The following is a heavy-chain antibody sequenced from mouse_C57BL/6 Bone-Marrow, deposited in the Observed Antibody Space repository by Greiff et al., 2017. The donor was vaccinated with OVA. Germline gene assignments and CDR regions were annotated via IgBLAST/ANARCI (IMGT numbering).Heavy chain of an antibody. Sequence: VQLKQSGPELVKPGASVKISCKASGYAFSSYWLNWVKQRPGKGLEWIGRIYPGDGDTNYNGKFKGKATLTADKSSSTAYMQLRILTSEDSAVYFCARAYMRAWFAYWGQGTLVTVSA. V-gene: IGHV1-82*01. CDR3: ARAYMRAWFAY. CDR2: IYPGDGDT. D-gene: IGHD6-5*01. CDR1: GYAFSSYW. J-gene: IGHJ3*01.